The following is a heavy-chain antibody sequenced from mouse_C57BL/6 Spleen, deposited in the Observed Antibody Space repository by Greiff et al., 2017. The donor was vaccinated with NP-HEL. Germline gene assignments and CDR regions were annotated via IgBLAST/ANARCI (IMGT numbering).Heavy chain of an antibody. V-gene: IGHV1-15*01. Sequence: VKLVESGAELVRPGASVTLSCKASGYTFTDYEMHWVKQTPVHGLEWIGAIDPETGGTAYNQKFTGKAILTADKSSSTAYMELRSLTSEDSAVYDCTRWGTGGGFAYWGQGTLVTVSA. J-gene: IGHJ3*01. CDR3: TRWGTGGGFAY. CDR1: GYTFTDYE. D-gene: IGHD4-1*01. CDR2: IDPETGGT.